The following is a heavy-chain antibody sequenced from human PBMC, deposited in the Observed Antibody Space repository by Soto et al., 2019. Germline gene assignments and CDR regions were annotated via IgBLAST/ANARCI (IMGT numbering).Heavy chain of an antibody. CDR1: GGTFSTYA. V-gene: IGHV1-69*01. CDR2: IIPIFGTA. D-gene: IGHD5-12*01. J-gene: IGHJ4*02. Sequence: QVQLVQSGAEVKKPGSSVKVSCKASGGTFSTYAISWVRQAPGQGLEWMGGIIPIFGTAKYAQKFQGRVTITADESTSTAYMELSSLRSEDTAVYYCARARFGYNILYYFDYWGQGTLVTVSS. CDR3: ARARFGYNILYYFDY.